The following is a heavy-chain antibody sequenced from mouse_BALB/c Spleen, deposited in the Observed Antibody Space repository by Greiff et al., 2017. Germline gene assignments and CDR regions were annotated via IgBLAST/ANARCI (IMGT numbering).Heavy chain of an antibody. V-gene: IGHV14-3*02. D-gene: IGHD2-3*01. J-gene: IGHJ4*01. CDR1: GFNIKDTY. CDR3: AREDGYYVGYAMDY. Sequence: EVQGVESGAELVKPGASVKLSCTASGFNIKDTYMHWVKQRPEQGLEWIGRIDPANGNTKYDPKFQGKATITADTSSNTAYLQLSSLTSEDTAVYYCAREDGYYVGYAMDYWGQGTSVTVSS. CDR2: IDPANGNT.